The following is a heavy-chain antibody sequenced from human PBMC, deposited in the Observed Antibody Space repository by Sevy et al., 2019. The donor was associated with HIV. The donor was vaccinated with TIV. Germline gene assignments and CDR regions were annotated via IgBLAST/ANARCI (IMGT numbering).Heavy chain of an antibody. V-gene: IGHV3-15*07. CDR2: IKSKTDGGTT. Sequence: GGSLRLSCVASGFSGFTFSSQAMNWVRQAPGKGLEWVGRIKSKTDGGTTDYAAPVKGRFTNPREDSKNKLYLQMNSLKTEDTAVYYCTTDPYYYHSTGFQPYFDYWGQGTLVTVSS. CDR1: GFSGFTFSSQA. D-gene: IGHD3-22*01. CDR3: TTDPYYYHSTGFQPYFDY. J-gene: IGHJ4*02.